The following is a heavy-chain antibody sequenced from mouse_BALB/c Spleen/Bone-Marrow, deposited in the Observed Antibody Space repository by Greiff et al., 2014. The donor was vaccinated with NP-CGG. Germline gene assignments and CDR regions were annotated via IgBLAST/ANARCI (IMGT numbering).Heavy chain of an antibody. J-gene: IGHJ4*01. V-gene: IGHV5-6-4*01. CDR1: GFTFSSYT. CDR2: ITSGGGYA. Sequence: EVQGVESGGGLVKPGGSLKLSCAASGFTFSSYTMSWVRQTPEKRPEWVATITSGGGYAYYPDSVKGRFTISRDNAKNTLYLQMSSLKSEDTAMYYCARDLYDGYSYYAMDYWGQGTSVTVSS. D-gene: IGHD2-3*01. CDR3: ARDLYDGYSYYAMDY.